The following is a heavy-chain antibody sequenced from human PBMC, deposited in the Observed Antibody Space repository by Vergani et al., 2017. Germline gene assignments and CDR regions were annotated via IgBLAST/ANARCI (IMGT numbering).Heavy chain of an antibody. D-gene: IGHD3-9*01. J-gene: IGHJ1*01. Sequence: EVQLVESGGGLVQPGGSLRLSCAASGFTFSSYEMNWVRQAPGKGLEWGSYISSSGSTIYYADSVKGRFTISRDNAKNSLYLQMNSLRAEDTAVYYCARAYYDILTGYPEYFQHWGQGTLVTVSS. CDR3: ARAYYDILTGYPEYFQH. CDR2: ISSSGSTI. V-gene: IGHV3-48*03. CDR1: GFTFSSYE.